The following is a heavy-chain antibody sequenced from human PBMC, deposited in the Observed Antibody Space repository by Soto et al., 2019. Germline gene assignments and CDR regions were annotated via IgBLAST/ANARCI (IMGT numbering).Heavy chain of an antibody. V-gene: IGHV4-30-2*06. CDR3: ARGGGYDSFDY. J-gene: IGHJ4*02. Sequence: KPSETLSLTCTVSGASISYGGFSWSWIRQSPGKGLEWIGYISHLESTYFHPSFKNRLTMSIDRTRNQFSLKLSSVTAADMAVYYCARGGGYDSFDYWGQGVLVTVSS. D-gene: IGHD5-12*01. CDR1: GASISYGGFS. CDR2: ISHLEST.